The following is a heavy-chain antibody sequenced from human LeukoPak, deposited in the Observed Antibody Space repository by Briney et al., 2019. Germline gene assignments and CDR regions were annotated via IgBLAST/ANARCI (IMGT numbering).Heavy chain of an antibody. CDR1: GLTFSTSG. CDR3: AKDIDFWSGYSFDY. Sequence: GGSLRLSCTASGLTFSTSGFNWVRQAPGKGLEWVASIGPTGSDRYHADSIKGRFTISRDNANNFLYLRMNSLRAEDTAVYYCAKDIDFWSGYSFDYWGQGTLVTVSS. J-gene: IGHJ4*02. CDR2: IGPTGSDR. V-gene: IGHV3-21*06. D-gene: IGHD3-3*01.